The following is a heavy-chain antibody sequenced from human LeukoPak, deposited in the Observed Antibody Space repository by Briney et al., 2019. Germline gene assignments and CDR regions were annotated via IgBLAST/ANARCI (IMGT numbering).Heavy chain of an antibody. J-gene: IGHJ3*02. CDR1: GGFISSYY. D-gene: IGHD3-10*01. CDR3: AKSNGYGLVDI. CDR2: IYYSGST. Sequence: PSETLSLTCTVSGGFISSYYWRWIRQPPGKGLEWIGNIYYSGSTNYNPSLKSRVTIPVDTSKNQFSLKLNSVTAADTAVYYCAKSNGYGLVDIWGQGTMVTVSS. V-gene: IGHV4-59*12.